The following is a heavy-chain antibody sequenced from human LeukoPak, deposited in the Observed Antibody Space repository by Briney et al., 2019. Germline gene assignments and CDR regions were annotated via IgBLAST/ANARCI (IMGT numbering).Heavy chain of an antibody. D-gene: IGHD3-22*01. V-gene: IGHV3-21*01. CDR1: GFTFSSYS. CDR2: VTSSSSYI. Sequence: GGSLRLSCAASGFTFSSYSMNWVRQAPGKGLEWVSSVTSSSSYIYYADSVKGRFTISRDNAKNSLYLQMNSLRAEDTAVYYCPRAFNYDWWYFDYWGQGTLVTVSS. CDR3: PRAFNYDWWYFDY. J-gene: IGHJ4*02.